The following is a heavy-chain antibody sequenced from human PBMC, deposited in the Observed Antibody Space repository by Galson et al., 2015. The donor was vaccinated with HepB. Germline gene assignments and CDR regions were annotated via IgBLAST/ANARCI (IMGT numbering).Heavy chain of an antibody. Sequence: SLRLSCAASGFTFSSYAMSWVRQAPGKGLEWVSAISGSGGSTYYADSVKGRFTISRDNPKNTLYLQMNSLRAEDTAVYYCAKDVVATVTLQFILWGQGTLVTVSS. J-gene: IGHJ4*02. CDR2: ISGSGGST. D-gene: IGHD4-17*01. CDR3: AKDVVATVTLQFIL. CDR1: GFTFSSYA. V-gene: IGHV3-23*01.